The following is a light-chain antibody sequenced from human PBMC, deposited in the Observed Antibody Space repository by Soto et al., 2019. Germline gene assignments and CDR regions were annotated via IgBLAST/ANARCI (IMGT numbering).Light chain of an antibody. CDR1: QDIGGR. Sequence: DIQMTQYPSSVSASVGDRITITCRTSQDIGGRLAWFPQKPGKAPQYLIQAVSLLQSGVPSRFSGSASGTEFIHTINTLQPEDFASYFCLQVYSFPRTFGLGAKVDIK. CDR2: AVS. CDR3: LQVYSFPRT. J-gene: IGKJ1*01. V-gene: IGKV1-12*01.